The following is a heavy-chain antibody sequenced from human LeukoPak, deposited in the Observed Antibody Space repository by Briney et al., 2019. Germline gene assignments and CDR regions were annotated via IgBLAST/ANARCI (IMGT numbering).Heavy chain of an antibody. CDR1: GGTFSSYA. CDR2: IIPIFGTA. D-gene: IGHD5-24*01. V-gene: IGHV1-69*05. Sequence: GASVKVSCKASGGTFSSYAISWVRQAPGQGLEWMGGIIPIFGTANYAQKFQGRVTITTDESTSTADMELSSLRSEDTAVYYCARGGGRWLQLSVADYYGMDVWGRGTTVTVSS. CDR3: ARGGGRWLQLSVADYYGMDV. J-gene: IGHJ6*02.